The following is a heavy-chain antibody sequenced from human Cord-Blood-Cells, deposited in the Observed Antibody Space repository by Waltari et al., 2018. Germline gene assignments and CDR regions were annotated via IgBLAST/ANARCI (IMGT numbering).Heavy chain of an antibody. CDR3: ARGFRKTGEERYFDL. J-gene: IGHJ2*01. CDR1: GYSISSGYY. Sequence: QVQLQESGPGLVKPSETLSLTCTVSGYSISSGYYWGWIRQPPGKGLEWIGSIYHSGSNVDNPSLKSRVTISGDTSKNQFSLKLSSVTAADTAVYYCARGFRKTGEERYFDLWGRGTLVTVSS. V-gene: IGHV4-38-2*02. CDR2: IYHSGSN. D-gene: IGHD7-27*01.